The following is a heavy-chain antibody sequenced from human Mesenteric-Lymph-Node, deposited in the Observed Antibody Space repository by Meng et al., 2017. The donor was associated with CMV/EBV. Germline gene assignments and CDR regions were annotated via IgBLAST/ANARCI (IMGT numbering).Heavy chain of an antibody. D-gene: IGHD3-3*01. CDR2: VFYDGT. CDR3: ARAQDLDYYDFWKRAFDV. Sequence: GSLRLSCTVSGGSISRYYRSWIRQPPGKGLEWIGYVFYDGTDYNPSLKSRVTISLDTSKNHFSLKLSSVTAADTAVYYCARAQDLDYYDFWKRAFDVWGQGTVVTVSS. CDR1: GGSISRYY. J-gene: IGHJ3*01. V-gene: IGHV4-59*01.